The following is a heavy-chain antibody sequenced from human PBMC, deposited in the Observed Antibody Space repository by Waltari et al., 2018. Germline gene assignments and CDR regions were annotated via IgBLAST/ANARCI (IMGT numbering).Heavy chain of an antibody. V-gene: IGHV1-69*04. CDR3: ARHAPVAQGYDY. D-gene: IGHD6-13*01. CDR1: GGTFSSYA. CDR2: IIPLLGIA. J-gene: IGHJ4*02. Sequence: QVQRGESGGEGKKPGSSVMVSCKASGGTFSSYAISWVRLAPGQGLEWMWGIIPLLGIANYAQKFQGRVTITADESTSTAYMELSSLRSEDTAVYYCARHAPVAQGYDYWGQGTLVTVSS.